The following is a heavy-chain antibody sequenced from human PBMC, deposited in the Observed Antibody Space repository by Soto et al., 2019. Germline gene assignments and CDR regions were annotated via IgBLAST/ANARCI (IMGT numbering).Heavy chain of an antibody. CDR3: ARAFGSTMPSLF. Sequence: SETLSLTCTVSGGYISSYYWTWIRQPPGKGLEWIGYIYYSGSTNYNPSLKSRVAMSIDTSKNQFSLKLSSVTAADTAVYYCARAFGSTMPSLFWGQGTLVTVSS. CDR1: GGYISSYY. D-gene: IGHD2-2*01. J-gene: IGHJ4*02. V-gene: IGHV4-59*01. CDR2: IYYSGST.